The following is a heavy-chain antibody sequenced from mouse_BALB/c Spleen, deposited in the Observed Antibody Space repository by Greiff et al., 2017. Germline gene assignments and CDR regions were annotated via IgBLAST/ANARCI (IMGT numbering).Heavy chain of an antibody. CDR1: GFNIKDTY. CDR3: AREDIYYGSSYNFDY. J-gene: IGHJ2*01. D-gene: IGHD1-1*01. CDR2: IDPANGNT. V-gene: IGHV14-3*02. Sequence: VQLQQSGAELVKPGASVKLSCTASGFNIKDTYMHWVKQRPEQGLEWIGRIDPANGNTKYDPKFQGKATITADTSSNTAYLQLSSLTSEDTAVYYCAREDIYYGSSYNFDYWGQGTTLTVSS.